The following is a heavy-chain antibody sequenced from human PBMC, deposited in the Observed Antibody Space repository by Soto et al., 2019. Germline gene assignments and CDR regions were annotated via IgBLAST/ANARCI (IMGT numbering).Heavy chain of an antibody. D-gene: IGHD6-19*01. CDR3: ARDLDSSGWYGVFDY. V-gene: IGHV4-59*01. CDR1: GGSISSYY. CDR2: IYYSGST. J-gene: IGHJ4*02. Sequence: PSETLSLTCTVSGGSISSYYWSWIRQPPGKGLEWIGYIYYSGSTNYNPSLKSRVTISVDTSKNQFSLKLSSVTAADTAVYYCARDLDSSGWYGVFDYWGQGTLVTVSS.